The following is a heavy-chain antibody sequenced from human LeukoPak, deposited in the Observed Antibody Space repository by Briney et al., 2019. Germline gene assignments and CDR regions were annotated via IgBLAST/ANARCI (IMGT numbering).Heavy chain of an antibody. D-gene: IGHD6-13*01. CDR2: INPTVGDT. V-gene: IGHV1-46*01. J-gene: IGHJ3*02. Sequence: ASVKVSCKASGYTLTSYYMHWVRQAPGQGPEWMGIINPTVGDTIYAQQFQGRVTMTRDMSTSTVYMELSSLRSDDTAVYYCTRYGFSSSWQGGWHAFDIWGQGTMVTVSS. CDR1: GYTLTSYY. CDR3: TRYGFSSSWQGGWHAFDI.